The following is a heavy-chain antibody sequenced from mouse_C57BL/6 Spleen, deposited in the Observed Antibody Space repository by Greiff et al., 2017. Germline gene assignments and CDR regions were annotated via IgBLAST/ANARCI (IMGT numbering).Heavy chain of an antibody. V-gene: IGHV1-58*01. CDR2: IYIGKGYT. J-gene: IGHJ2*01. CDR1: GYTFTSYG. D-gene: IGHD1-1*01. Sequence: LQESGAELVRPGSSVKMSCKTSGYTFTSYGINWVKQRPGQGLEWIGYIYIGKGYTEYNEKFKGKANLTSDTSSSTAYMQLSSLTSEASAIYFCSRQDYYYCSSYYFDYWGQGTTLTVSS. CDR3: SRQDYYYCSSYYFDY.